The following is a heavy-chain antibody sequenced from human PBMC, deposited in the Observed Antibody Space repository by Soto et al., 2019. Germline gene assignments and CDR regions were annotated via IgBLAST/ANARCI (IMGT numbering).Heavy chain of an antibody. CDR2: IYPGDSDT. J-gene: IGHJ6*02. CDR3: ARYGAGGQLFSSSSDYYYGMDV. CDR1: GYSFTSYW. V-gene: IGHV5-51*01. D-gene: IGHD6-6*01. Sequence: GESLKISCKGSGYSFTSYWIGWVRQMPGKGLEWMGIIYPGDSDTRYSPSFQGQVTISAAKSISTAYLQWSSLKASDTAMYYCARYGAGGQLFSSSSDYYYGMDVWGQGTTVTVSS.